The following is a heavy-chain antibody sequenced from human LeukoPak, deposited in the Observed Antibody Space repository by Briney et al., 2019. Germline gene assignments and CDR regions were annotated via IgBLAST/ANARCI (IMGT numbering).Heavy chain of an antibody. CDR1: GYTFTGYY. CDR3: ARVDPEYCSGGSCYHDAFDI. Sequence: ASVKVSCKASGYTFTGYYMHCVRQPPGQGLAWMGWINPNSGGTNYAQKFQGRVTMTRDTSISTAYMELSRLRSDDTTVYYCARVDPEYCSGGSCYHDAFDIWGQGTMVTVSS. J-gene: IGHJ3*02. D-gene: IGHD2-15*01. V-gene: IGHV1-2*02. CDR2: INPNSGGT.